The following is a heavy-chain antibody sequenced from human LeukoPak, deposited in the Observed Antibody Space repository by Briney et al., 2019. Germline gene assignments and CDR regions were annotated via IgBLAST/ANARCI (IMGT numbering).Heavy chain of an antibody. CDR3: ARGPIRSGYSGRFDH. V-gene: IGHV1-69*01. CDR2: IIPIFGTS. D-gene: IGHD3-22*01. Sequence: ASVKVSCKASGGTFSNYAISWVRQAPGQGLEWMGGIIPIFGTSNYAQKFQGRVTIAADESSTTAYMELTSLTSNDTALYYCARGPIRSGYSGRFDHWGQGTLVTVSS. J-gene: IGHJ4*02. CDR1: GGTFSNYA.